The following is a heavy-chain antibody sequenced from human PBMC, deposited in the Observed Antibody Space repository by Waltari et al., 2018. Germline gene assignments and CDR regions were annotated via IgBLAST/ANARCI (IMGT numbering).Heavy chain of an antibody. D-gene: IGHD6-13*01. CDR1: GFTFNKYV. J-gene: IGHJ4*02. CDR3: ARKNSSTWPAFDY. V-gene: IGHV3-23*01. Sequence: VQLLESGGGLVQPGGSLGLSCAVSGFTFNKYVMTWVRQAPGKGLEWVSSISATGGTTYYADSVKGRFTISRDNSKTTVFLQMKSLGAEDTAMYYCARKNSSTWPAFDYWGQGLLVTVSS. CDR2: ISATGGTT.